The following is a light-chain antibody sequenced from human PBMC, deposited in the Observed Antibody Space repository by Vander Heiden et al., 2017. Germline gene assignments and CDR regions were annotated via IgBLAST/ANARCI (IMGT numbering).Light chain of an antibody. CDR2: DVS. V-gene: IGLV2-11*01. CDR1: SSDVGGYNY. Sequence: QSALTQPRSVSGSPGQSVTISCTGPSSDVGGYNYVSWYQQHPGKALNLMIYDVSKRPSGVPDRFSGSKSGNTASLTISVRKAEDEADYYCCSYAGSDTYVFGTGTKVTVL. CDR3: CSYAGSDTYV. J-gene: IGLJ1*01.